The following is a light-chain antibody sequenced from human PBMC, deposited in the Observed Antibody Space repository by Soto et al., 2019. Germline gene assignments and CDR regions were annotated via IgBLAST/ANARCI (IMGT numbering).Light chain of an antibody. CDR1: QSISSY. J-gene: IGKJ1*01. Sequence: DIQMTQSQSSLSASVGDRVTITCRARQSISSYLNWYQQKLGKAPKLLIYAASSLQSGVPSRFSGSGSGTDFTLTISSLQPEDFATYYCQQSYSTPWTFGQGTKVDIK. CDR2: AAS. CDR3: QQSYSTPWT. V-gene: IGKV1-39*01.